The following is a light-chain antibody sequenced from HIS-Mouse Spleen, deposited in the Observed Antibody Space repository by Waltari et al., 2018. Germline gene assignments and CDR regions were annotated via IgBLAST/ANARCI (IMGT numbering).Light chain of an antibody. CDR3: AAWDDSLSGVV. V-gene: IGLV1-47*01. Sequence: QSVLTQPPSASGTPGQRVTISCSGSSSNIGSNYVYWYQQLPGTAPKLLIDRNKQRPSGVPDRFSGSKPGTSASLAISGLRSEDEADYYCAAWDDSLSGVVFGGGTKLTVL. CDR2: RNK. J-gene: IGLJ2*01. CDR1: SSNIGSNY.